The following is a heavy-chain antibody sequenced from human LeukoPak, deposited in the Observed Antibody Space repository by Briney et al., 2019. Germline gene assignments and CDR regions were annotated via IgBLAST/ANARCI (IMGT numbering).Heavy chain of an antibody. CDR2: ITNSGYTM. Sequence: GGSLRLSCAAAGFAFDDYFMGWVRQAPGKGLEWVSYITNSGYTMYYADSVRGRFTISKDNAKNSLYLHMSGLRAEDTAVYYCARSRARIAAAVYYFDYWGQGTPVTVSS. V-gene: IGHV3-11*01. CDR1: GFAFDDYF. D-gene: IGHD6-13*01. J-gene: IGHJ4*02. CDR3: ARSRARIAAAVYYFDY.